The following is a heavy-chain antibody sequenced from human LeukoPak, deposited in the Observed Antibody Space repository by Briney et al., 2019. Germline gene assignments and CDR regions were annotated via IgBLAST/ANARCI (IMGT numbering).Heavy chain of an antibody. J-gene: IGHJ4*02. CDR1: GFTFSSYS. V-gene: IGHV3-48*01. CDR3: AKDRRVVVITTPYFDY. Sequence: GGSLRLSCAASGFTFSSYSMNWVRQAPGKGLEWVSYISSSSSTIYYADSVKGRFTISRDNAKNSLYLQINSLRAEDTAVYYCAKDRRVVVITTPYFDYWGQGTLVTVSS. D-gene: IGHD3-22*01. CDR2: ISSSSSTI.